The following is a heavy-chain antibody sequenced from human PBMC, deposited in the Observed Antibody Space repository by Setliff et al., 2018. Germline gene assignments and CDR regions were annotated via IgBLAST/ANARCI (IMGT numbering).Heavy chain of an antibody. CDR3: ARVSQYSSGWYYYYYYGMDV. D-gene: IGHD6-19*01. CDR1: GGSISSSSYY. V-gene: IGHV4-39*07. Sequence: SETLSLTCTVSGGSISSSSYYWGWIRQPPGKGLEWIGSIYYSGSTYYNPSLKSRVTISVDTSKNQFSLKLSSVTAADTAVYYCARVSQYSSGWYYYYYYGMDVWGQGTTVTAP. CDR2: IYYSGST. J-gene: IGHJ6*02.